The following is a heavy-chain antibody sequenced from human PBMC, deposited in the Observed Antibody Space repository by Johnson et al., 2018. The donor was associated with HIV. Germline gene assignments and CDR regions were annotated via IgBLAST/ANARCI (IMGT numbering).Heavy chain of an antibody. V-gene: IGHV3-13*01. D-gene: IGHD2-2*01. CDR3: ARERTTGAFDI. J-gene: IGHJ3*02. Sequence: VQLVESGGGVVQPGRSLRLSCAASGFTFSSYGMHWVRQAPGKGLEWVSAIGTAGDTYYPGSVKGRFTISRDNSKNTIYLQMDSLRAEDTAMYYCARERTTGAFDIWGQGTMVTVSS. CDR1: GFTFSSYG. CDR2: IGTAGDT.